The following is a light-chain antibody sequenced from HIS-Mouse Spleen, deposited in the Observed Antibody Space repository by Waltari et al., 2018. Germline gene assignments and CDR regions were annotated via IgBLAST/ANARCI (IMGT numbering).Light chain of an antibody. J-gene: IGLJ3*02. CDR3: SSYTSSSTRV. CDR1: SSHVGGYNY. V-gene: IGLV2-14*03. Sequence: SALTQPASVSGSPGQSITISCTGTSSHVGGYNYVSWSQQHPGKAPKLMIYDVSNRPSGVSNRFSGSKSGNTASLTISGLQAEDEADYYCSSYTSSSTRVFGGGTKLTVL. CDR2: DVS.